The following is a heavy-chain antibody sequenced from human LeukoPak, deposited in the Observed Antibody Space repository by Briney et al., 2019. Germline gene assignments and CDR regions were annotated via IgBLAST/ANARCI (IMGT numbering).Heavy chain of an antibody. D-gene: IGHD3-22*01. CDR1: GGSISSGGYS. J-gene: IGHJ2*01. Sequence: SQTLSLTCAVSGGSISSGGYSWSWIRQPPGKGLEWIGYIYHSGSTYYNPSLKSRVTISVDRSKNQFSLKLSSVTAADTAVYYCARGVTMIVVVIHDWYFDLWGRGTLVTVSS. CDR3: ARGVTMIVVVIHDWYFDL. CDR2: IYHSGST. V-gene: IGHV4-30-2*01.